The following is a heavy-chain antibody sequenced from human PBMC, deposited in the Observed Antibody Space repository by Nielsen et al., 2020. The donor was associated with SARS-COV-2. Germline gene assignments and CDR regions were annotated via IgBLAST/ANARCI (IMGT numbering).Heavy chain of an antibody. J-gene: IGHJ6*02. CDR2: IYFSGRT. CDR3: ARESSGYDHYNYGMDV. D-gene: IGHD5-12*01. V-gene: IGHV4-31*03. Sequence: SDTLSSTCTVPGGSISSGGYYWSWIRHHPGKGLEWIGYIYFSGRTCYNPSLKSRVTISVDTSKNQFSLSLRSVTAADTAVYYCARESSGYDHYNYGMDVWGQGTTVTVSS. CDR1: GGSISSGGYY.